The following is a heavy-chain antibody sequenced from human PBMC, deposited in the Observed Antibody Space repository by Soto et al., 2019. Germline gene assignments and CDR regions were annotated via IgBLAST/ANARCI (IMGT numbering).Heavy chain of an antibody. V-gene: IGHV4-31*03. J-gene: IGHJ4*02. CDR2: IYYSGST. Sequence: QVQLQESGPGLVKPSQHLSITCTVSGGSISSGGYYWRWIRQHPGKGLEWIGYIYYSGSTYYNPSFTHRVNISLATSKNQRSLQRSSVTDADTAVYYGAGDRWHYCSSWYADYWGEGPLMTFSS. D-gene: IGHD6-13*01. CDR3: AGDRWHYCSSWYADY. CDR1: GGSISSGGYY.